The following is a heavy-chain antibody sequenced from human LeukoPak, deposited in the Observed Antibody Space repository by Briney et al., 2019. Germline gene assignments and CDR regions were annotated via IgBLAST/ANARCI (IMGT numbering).Heavy chain of an antibody. D-gene: IGHD3-16*01. CDR1: GFSFSNYG. J-gene: IGHJ4*01. CDR2: IWYDGSNK. CDR3: ARSNNGGWGYCDY. Sequence: PGGSLRLSCAASGFSFSNYGMHWVRQAPGKGLEWVAVIWYDGSNKYYADSVKGRFTISRDNSKNTLYVQMSSLRAEDTAVYYCARSNNGGWGYCDYWGHGSLVTVSS. V-gene: IGHV3-33*01.